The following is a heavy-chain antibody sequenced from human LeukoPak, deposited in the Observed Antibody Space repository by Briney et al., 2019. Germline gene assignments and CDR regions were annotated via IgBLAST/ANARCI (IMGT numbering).Heavy chain of an antibody. CDR1: GFTFSSYS. J-gene: IGHJ4*02. CDR3: ARDSQWEPHFDY. Sequence: GGSLRLSCAASGFTFSSYSMNWVRQAPGKGLEWVSSISSSSSYIYYADSVKGRFTISRDNAKNSLYLQMNSLRAEDTAVYYCARDSQWEPHFDYWGQGTLVTVSS. CDR2: ISSSSSYI. V-gene: IGHV3-21*01. D-gene: IGHD1-26*01.